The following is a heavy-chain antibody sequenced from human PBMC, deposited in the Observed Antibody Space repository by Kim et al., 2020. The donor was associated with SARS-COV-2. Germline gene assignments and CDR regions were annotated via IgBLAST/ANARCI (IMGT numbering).Heavy chain of an antibody. V-gene: IGHV4-59*01. Sequence: SETLSLTCTVSGGSISSYYWSWIRQPPGKGLEWIGYIYYIGSTNYNPSLKSRVTISVDTSKNQFSLKLSSVTAANTAVYYCARERCSSTSCYGFDYWGQG. CDR1: GGSISSYY. CDR2: IYYIGST. CDR3: ARERCSSTSCYGFDY. J-gene: IGHJ4*02. D-gene: IGHD2-2*01.